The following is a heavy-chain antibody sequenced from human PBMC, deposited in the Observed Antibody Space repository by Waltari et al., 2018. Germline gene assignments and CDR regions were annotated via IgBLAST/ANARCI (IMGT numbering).Heavy chain of an antibody. CDR3: ARDVDWGVGALGY. CDR1: GFTVSNYW. CDR2: INSDGTNI. J-gene: IGHJ4*02. V-gene: IGHV3-74*01. D-gene: IGHD1-26*01. Sequence: EVQLVESGGGLVQPGGSLRLSCAASGFTVSNYWMQWVRQIPGKGLMWVSRINSDGTNIVYADSVRGRFTISKDNAKNTLYLQMNSLSAEDTAVYYCARDVDWGVGALGYWGQGTPVTVS.